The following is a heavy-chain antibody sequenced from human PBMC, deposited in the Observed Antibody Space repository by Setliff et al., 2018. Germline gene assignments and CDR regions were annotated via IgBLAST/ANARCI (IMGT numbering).Heavy chain of an antibody. CDR1: GFTFDDYA. CDR2: ISWNSGSI. V-gene: IGHV3-9*01. J-gene: IGHJ4*02. Sequence: GGSLRLSCAASGFTFDDYAMHWVRQAPGKGLEWASGISWNSGSIGYADSVKGRFTISRDNAKNSLYLQMNSLRAEDTALYYCAKGNGVGATTIDYWGQGTLVTVSS. CDR3: AKGNGVGATTIDY. D-gene: IGHD1-26*01.